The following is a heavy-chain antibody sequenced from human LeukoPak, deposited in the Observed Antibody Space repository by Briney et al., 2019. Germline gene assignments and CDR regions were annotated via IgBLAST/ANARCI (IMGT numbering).Heavy chain of an antibody. CDR1: RYTFTAYY. CDR3: PRDRNSGSYGYYYGMDI. CDR2: INPNSGDT. V-gene: IGHV1-2*02. J-gene: IGHJ6*02. Sequence: ASVKVSFKASRYTFTAYYIHWVRQAPGQGPEWMGWINPNSGDTNYARKFQGRVTVTRDTSGSTAYMEVSRLGSDDTAVYYCPRDRNSGSYGYYYGMDIWGQGTTVTVSS. D-gene: IGHD1-26*01.